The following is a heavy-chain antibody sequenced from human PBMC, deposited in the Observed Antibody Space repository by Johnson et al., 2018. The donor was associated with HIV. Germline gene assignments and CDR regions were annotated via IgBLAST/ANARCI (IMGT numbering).Heavy chain of an antibody. J-gene: IGHJ3*02. CDR1: GFTFDDYG. CDR2: INWNGGST. Sequence: VQLVESGGGVVRPGGSLRLSCAASGFTFDDYGMSWVRQAPGKGLEWVSGINWNGGSTGYADSVKGRFTISRDNAKNSLYLQMNSLRAEDTAVSYGARGRGTYYYESSGYYSRRVGAFDIWGQGTMVTVSS. CDR3: ARGRGTYYYESSGYYSRRVGAFDI. V-gene: IGHV3-20*04. D-gene: IGHD3-22*01.